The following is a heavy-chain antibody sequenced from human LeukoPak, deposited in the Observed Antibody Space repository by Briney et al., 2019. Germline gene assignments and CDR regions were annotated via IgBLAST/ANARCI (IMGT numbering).Heavy chain of an antibody. J-gene: IGHJ4*02. V-gene: IGHV1-2*02. D-gene: IGHD6-19*01. CDR2: INPNSGDT. CDR3: ASFASGWYSKY. CDR1: GYIFTGYY. Sequence: ASVKVSCKAPGYIFTGYYMHWVRQAPGQVLEWMGWINPNSGDTNYAQKFQGRIIMPRDTSITTAYMELSRLRSDDTAMYYCASFASGWYSKYWGQGTLVTVSS.